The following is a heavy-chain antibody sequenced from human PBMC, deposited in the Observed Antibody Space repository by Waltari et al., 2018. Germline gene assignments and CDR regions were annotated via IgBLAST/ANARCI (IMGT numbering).Heavy chain of an antibody. CDR3: ATNTDYYGSSFYYMDV. J-gene: IGHJ6*03. Sequence: EVQLVQSGAEVKKPGATVKISCKVSGYTFTDYYMPWVQQAPGKGLEWMGLVDHEDGETRYAEKFQGRVTITAETSTDTAYMELSSLRSEDTAVYYCATNTDYYGSSFYYMDVWGKGTTVTVSS. CDR2: VDHEDGET. CDR1: GYTFTDYY. V-gene: IGHV1-69-2*01. D-gene: IGHD3-10*01.